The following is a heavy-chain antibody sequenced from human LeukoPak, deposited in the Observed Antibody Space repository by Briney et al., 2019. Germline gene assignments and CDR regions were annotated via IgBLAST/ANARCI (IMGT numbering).Heavy chain of an antibody. J-gene: IGHJ4*02. CDR3: ARGDDYGDYFDY. CDR1: GFTFSSYS. V-gene: IGHV3-21*01. Sequence: GGSLRLSCVDSGFTFSSYSMTWVRQAPGKGLEWVSSISSSSSYIYYADSMKGRFTISRDNAKNSLYLQMNSLGAEDTAVYYCARGDDYGDYFDYWGQGTLVTVSS. CDR2: ISSSSSYI. D-gene: IGHD4-17*01.